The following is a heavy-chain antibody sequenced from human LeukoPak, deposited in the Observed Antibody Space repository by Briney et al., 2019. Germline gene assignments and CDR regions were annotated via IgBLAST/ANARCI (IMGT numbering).Heavy chain of an antibody. CDR3: AKDTDCSGGSCYTWGYYGMDV. CDR2: ISYDGSNK. J-gene: IGHJ6*04. V-gene: IGHV3-30*18. D-gene: IGHD2-15*01. CDR1: GFTFSSYG. Sequence: GGSLRLSCAASGFTFSSYGMHWVRQAPGKGLEWVAVISYDGSNKYYADSVKGRFTISRDNSKNTLYLQMNSLRAEDTAVYYCAKDTDCSGGSCYTWGYYGMDVWGKGTTVTVSS.